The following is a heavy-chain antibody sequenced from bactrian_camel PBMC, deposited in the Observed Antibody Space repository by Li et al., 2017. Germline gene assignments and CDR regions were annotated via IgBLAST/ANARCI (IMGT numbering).Heavy chain of an antibody. CDR3: AASGLLYCSGGIEFTS. D-gene: IGHD2*01. CDR2: IENDGTT. Sequence: HVQLVESGGGSVQPGGSLRLSCTASGYTDSTYSMGWFRQAPGEERIEVAVIENDGTTTYADFVKGRFTISQDNTENAVNLQMNSLKPEDTAMYYCAASGLLYCSGGIEFTSWGRGTQVTVS. J-gene: IGHJ6*01. V-gene: IGHV3S53*01. CDR1: GYTDSTYS.